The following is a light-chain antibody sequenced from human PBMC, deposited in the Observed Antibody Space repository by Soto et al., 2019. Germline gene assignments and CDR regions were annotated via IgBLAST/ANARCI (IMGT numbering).Light chain of an antibody. CDR1: QGISSY. CDR2: AAS. V-gene: IGKV1-9*01. Sequence: DIQLTQSPSFLSASVGDRVTITCRASQGISSYLAWYQQKPGKAPKLLIYAASTLQSGGPSRFSGSGSGTEFTLTSSSLQPEDFATYYCQQLNSYPQTFGPGTKVDIK. CDR3: QQLNSYPQT. J-gene: IGKJ3*01.